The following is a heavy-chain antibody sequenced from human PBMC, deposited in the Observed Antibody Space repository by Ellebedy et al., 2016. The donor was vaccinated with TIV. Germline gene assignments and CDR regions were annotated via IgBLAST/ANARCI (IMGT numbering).Heavy chain of an antibody. Sequence: MPSETLSLTCTVSGGSISSGGYYRSWIRQHPGKGLEWIGYIHYSGSTYYNPSLKSLVTISLDTSKNQFSLRLSSVTAADTAVYYCARAPRGSGSYSWFDPWGQGTLVTVSS. J-gene: IGHJ5*02. CDR2: IHYSGST. D-gene: IGHD3-10*01. CDR1: GGSISSGGYY. CDR3: ARAPRGSGSYSWFDP. V-gene: IGHV4-31*01.